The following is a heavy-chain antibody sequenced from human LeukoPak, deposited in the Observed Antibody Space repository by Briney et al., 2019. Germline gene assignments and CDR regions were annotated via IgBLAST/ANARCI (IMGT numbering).Heavy chain of an antibody. CDR1: GFTFTTYW. J-gene: IGHJ4*02. CDR2: ISYDGSNK. CDR3: AKDKSVGVWGSYRSPLQY. D-gene: IGHD3-16*02. V-gene: IGHV3-30*18. Sequence: PGGSLRLSCAASGFTFTTYWMSWVRQAPGKGLEWVAVISYDGSNKYYADSVKGRFTISRDNSKNTLYLQMNSLRAEDTAVYYCAKDKSVGVWGSYRSPLQYWGQGTLVTVSS.